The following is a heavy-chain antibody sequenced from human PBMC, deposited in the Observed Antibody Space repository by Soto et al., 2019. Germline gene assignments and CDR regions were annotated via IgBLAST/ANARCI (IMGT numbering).Heavy chain of an antibody. J-gene: IGHJ2*01. V-gene: IGHV1-69*02. Sequence: QVQLVQSGAEVKKPGSSVKVSCKASGGTFSSYTISWVRQAPGQGLEWMGRIIPILGIANYAQKFQGRVTITGDKSTSTAYMELSSLRSEDTAVYYCARGDYGDYVNVWYFDLWGRGTLVTVSS. CDR2: IIPILGIA. D-gene: IGHD4-17*01. CDR3: ARGDYGDYVNVWYFDL. CDR1: GGTFSSYT.